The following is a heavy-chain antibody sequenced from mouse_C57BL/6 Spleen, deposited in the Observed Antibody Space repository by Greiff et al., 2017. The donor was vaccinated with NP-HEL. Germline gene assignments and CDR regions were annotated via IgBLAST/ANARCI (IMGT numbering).Heavy chain of an antibody. D-gene: IGHD2-3*01. CDR2: INPGSGGT. CDR1: GYAFTNYL. V-gene: IGHV1-54*01. Sequence: VQLQQSGAELVRPGTSVKVSCKASGYAFTNYLIEWVKQRPGQGLEWIGVINPGSGGTNYNEKFKGKATLTADKSSSTAYMQLSSLTSEDSAVYFCARRADDGYYLNDAMDYWGQGTSVTVSS. CDR3: ARRADDGYYLNDAMDY. J-gene: IGHJ4*01.